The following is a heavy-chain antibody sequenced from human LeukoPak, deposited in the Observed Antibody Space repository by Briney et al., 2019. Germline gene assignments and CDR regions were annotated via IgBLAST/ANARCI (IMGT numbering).Heavy chain of an antibody. D-gene: IGHD4-17*01. Sequence: GGSLRLSCAASGFTFSSYWMSWVRQAPGKGLEWVANIKQDGSEKYYVDSVKGRFTISRDNAKNSLYLQTNSLRAEDTAVYYCARENYGDYVLKADAFDIWGQGTMVTVSS. CDR1: GFTFSSYW. CDR2: IKQDGSEK. V-gene: IGHV3-7*01. CDR3: ARENYGDYVLKADAFDI. J-gene: IGHJ3*02.